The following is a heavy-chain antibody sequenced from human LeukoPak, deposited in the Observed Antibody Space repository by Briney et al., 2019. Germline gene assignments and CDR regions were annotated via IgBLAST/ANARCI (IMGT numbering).Heavy chain of an antibody. CDR2: INPNSGGT. D-gene: IGHD3-22*01. CDR3: ARPPLYYYDSSGYLAFDI. Sequence: ASVKASCKASGYTFTGYYMHWVRQAPGQGLEWMGWINPNSGGTNYAQKFQGRVTMTRDTSISTVYMELSRLRSDDTAVYYCARPPLYYYDSSGYLAFDIWGQGTMVTVSS. V-gene: IGHV1-2*02. CDR1: GYTFTGYY. J-gene: IGHJ3*02.